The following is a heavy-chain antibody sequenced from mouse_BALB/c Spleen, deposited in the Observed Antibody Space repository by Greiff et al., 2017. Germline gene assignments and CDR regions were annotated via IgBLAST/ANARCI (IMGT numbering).Heavy chain of an antibody. V-gene: IGHV1-69*02. CDR3: AYDYDAMDY. CDR1: GYTFTSYW. Sequence: QVQLQQPGAELVKPGASVKLSCKASGYTFTSYWMHWVKQRPGQGLEWIGEIDPSDSYTNYNQKFKGKATLTVDKSSSTAYMQLSSLTSEDSAVYYCAYDYDAMDYWGQGTSVTVSS. J-gene: IGHJ4*01. CDR2: IDPSDSYT.